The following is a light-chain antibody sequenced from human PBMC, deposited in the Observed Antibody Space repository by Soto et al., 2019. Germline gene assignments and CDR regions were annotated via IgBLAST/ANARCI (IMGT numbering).Light chain of an antibody. CDR1: QSISSW. V-gene: IGKV1-5*03. Sequence: DIPMTQSPSTLSASVGDRVTITCRASQSISSWLAWYQQKPGKAPKLLIYKASSLEIGVPSRFSGSGSGTEFTLTISSLQPDDFATYYCQQYNSYLTFGGGTKVEIK. CDR2: KAS. J-gene: IGKJ4*01. CDR3: QQYNSYLT.